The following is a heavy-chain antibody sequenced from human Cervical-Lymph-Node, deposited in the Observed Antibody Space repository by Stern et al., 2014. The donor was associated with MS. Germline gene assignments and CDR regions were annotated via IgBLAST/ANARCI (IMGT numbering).Heavy chain of an antibody. D-gene: IGHD3-16*01. CDR1: GAPINSGGYY. J-gene: IGHJ3*02. V-gene: IGHV4-31*03. Sequence: QLQLQESGPGLVKPSQTLSLSCTVSGAPINSGGYYWTWIRQLPGKGLEWVGYIHHSGATFYKPSLKSRVSISVHTSENQFSLKLNSVTAADTAVYYCAAIGPLMEGAAFDIWGQGTMVTVSP. CDR3: AAIGPLMEGAAFDI. CDR2: IHHSGAT.